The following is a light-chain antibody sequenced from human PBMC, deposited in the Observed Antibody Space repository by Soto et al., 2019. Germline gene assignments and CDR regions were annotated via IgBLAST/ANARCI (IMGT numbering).Light chain of an antibody. CDR1: NRDVGGYNH. CDR3: SSYAGSSKWV. J-gene: IGLJ3*02. Sequence: QSALTQPPSASGSPGQSVTISCTGTNRDVGGYNHVSRYQQHPGKAPKLIIYEVTERPSGVPDRFSGSKSGNTASLTVSGLQAEDEADYYCSSYAGSSKWVFGGGTKLTVL. V-gene: IGLV2-8*01. CDR2: EVT.